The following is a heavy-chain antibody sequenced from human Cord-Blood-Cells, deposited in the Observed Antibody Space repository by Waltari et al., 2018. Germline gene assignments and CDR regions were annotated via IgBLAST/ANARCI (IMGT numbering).Heavy chain of an antibody. D-gene: IGHD3-22*01. V-gene: IGHV3-23*01. CDR1: GFTFSSYA. CDR2: ISGSGGST. Sequence: EVQLLESGGGLVQPGGSLRLSCAASGFTFSSYAMTWVRQAPGKGLEWVSAISGSGGSTYYADAVKGRFTSSRDNSKNTLYLQMNSLRAEDTAVYYCAKAYYNDSSGFFDYWGQGTLVTVSS. CDR3: AKAYYNDSSGFFDY. J-gene: IGHJ4*02.